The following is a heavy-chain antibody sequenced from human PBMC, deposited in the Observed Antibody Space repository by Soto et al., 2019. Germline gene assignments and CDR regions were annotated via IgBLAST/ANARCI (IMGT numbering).Heavy chain of an antibody. Sequence: QVQLQESGPGLVTPSQTLSLTCTVSGGSMYSGGYSWHWIRQHPGRGLEWIGYIFYTGAAYQNPSLKSRVIMSADTSRNQFSLNLNSVTAADTAMYYCVRGLIGYHWYAFDVWGQGTMVTVSS. CDR1: GGSMYSGGYS. V-gene: IGHV4-31*03. D-gene: IGHD5-12*01. J-gene: IGHJ3*01. CDR3: VRGLIGYHWYAFDV. CDR2: IFYTGAA.